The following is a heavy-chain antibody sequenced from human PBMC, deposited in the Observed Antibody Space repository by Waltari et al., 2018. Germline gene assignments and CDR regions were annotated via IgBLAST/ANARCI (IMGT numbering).Heavy chain of an antibody. V-gene: IGHV1-2*02. CDR2: INPNSGGT. CDR3: ARFTTVIDY. D-gene: IGHD4-4*01. CDR1: GYTFTGYY. Sequence: QVQLVQSGAEVKKPGASVKVSCKASGYTFTGYYMHWGRQAAGQGLEWRGWINPNSGGTNDAQKCQGRVTMTRDTTISTAYMELSRLRSDDTAVYYCARFTTVIDYWGQGTLVTVSS. J-gene: IGHJ4*02.